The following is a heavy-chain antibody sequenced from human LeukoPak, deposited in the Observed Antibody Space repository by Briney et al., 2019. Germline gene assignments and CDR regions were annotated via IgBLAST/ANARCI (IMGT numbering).Heavy chain of an antibody. CDR2: ISYTGIT. J-gene: IGHJ5*02. CDR3: ARRLYSSGWSYWFDP. CDR1: GGSIGGYS. V-gene: IGHV4-59*01. D-gene: IGHD6-19*01. Sequence: SETLSVTCSVSGGSIGGYSWTWVRQPPGNRLEYIGYISYTGITYYNPSLMSRVTISVATSKNQFSLKLASVTAADTAVYYCARRLYSSGWSYWFDPWGQGTLVTVSS.